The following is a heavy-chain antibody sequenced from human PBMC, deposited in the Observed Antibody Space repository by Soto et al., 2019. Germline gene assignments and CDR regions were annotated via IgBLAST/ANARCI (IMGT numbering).Heavy chain of an antibody. V-gene: IGHV3-66*01. J-gene: IGHJ5*02. D-gene: IGHD5-12*01. CDR2: IYSAGST. CDR3: ARSPTRPNSADCFDP. Sequence: EVQMVESGGGLVQPGGSLRLSCAASGFIVSSSYMSWVRQAPGKGLEWVAVIYSAGSTYYADSVKGRFTIYRDSSKDTLYLQMDSMRGEYTAVYYCARSPTRPNSADCFDPWGQGTVVTVSS. CDR1: GFIVSSSY.